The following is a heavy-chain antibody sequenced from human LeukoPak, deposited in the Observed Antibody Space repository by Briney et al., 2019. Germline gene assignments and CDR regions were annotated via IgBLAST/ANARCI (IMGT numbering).Heavy chain of an antibody. J-gene: IGHJ3*02. CDR2: IYTSGST. D-gene: IGHD3-3*01. CDR3: ASCYDFGYAFDI. V-gene: IGHV4-61*02. CDR1: GGSISSGSYY. Sequence: SQTLSLTCTVSGGSISSGSYYWSWIRQPAGKGLEWIGRIYTSGSTNYNPSLKSRVTISVDTSKNQFSLKLSSVTAADTAVYYCASCYDFGYAFDIWGQGTMVTVSS.